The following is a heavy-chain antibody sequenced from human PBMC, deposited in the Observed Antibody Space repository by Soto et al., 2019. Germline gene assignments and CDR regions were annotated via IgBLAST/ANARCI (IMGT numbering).Heavy chain of an antibody. J-gene: IGHJ5*02. CDR2: IIGSGGST. CDR1: GFPFSGNP. V-gene: IGHV3-23*01. Sequence: EVQLLESGGGLVHPGGSLKPSGPPPGFPFSGNPMSWVRQPPGRGLEWASAIIGSGGSTYYAASVKGRFTISRDNSKNTLYLQMNSLRAEDTAVYYCAKTYYDFWSGYEDWFDPWGQGTLVTVSS. D-gene: IGHD3-3*01. CDR3: AKTYYDFWSGYEDWFDP.